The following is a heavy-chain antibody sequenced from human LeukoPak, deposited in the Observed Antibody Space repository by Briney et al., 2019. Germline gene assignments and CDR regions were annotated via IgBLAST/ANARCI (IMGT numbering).Heavy chain of an antibody. CDR2: ISSSGGAV. Sequence: GGSLRLSCVASGFSFSGYFMTWIRQAPGKGLEWVSYISSSGGAVYYADSVKGRFTISRDNAKNSLYLQMNSLRAEDSAVYYCARDFPDFSGLWGFDSWGQGTLVTVSS. D-gene: IGHD3-10*01. J-gene: IGHJ4*02. CDR1: GFSFSGYF. V-gene: IGHV3-11*04. CDR3: ARDFPDFSGLWGFDS.